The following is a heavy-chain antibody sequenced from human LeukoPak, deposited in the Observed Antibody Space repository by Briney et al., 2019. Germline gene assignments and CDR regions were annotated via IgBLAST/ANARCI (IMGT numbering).Heavy chain of an antibody. CDR2: IRYDGSNE. J-gene: IGHJ6*03. D-gene: IGHD2-15*01. CDR3: AKVMPPGRILFYSYYMDV. Sequence: GGSLRLSCAASGFQFSGYGLHWVRQAPDKGLEWVAFIRYDGSNEYYADSVKGRFTISRDKSKNTLSLQMNSLRVKDTAVYYCAKVMPPGRILFYSYYMDVWGRGTTVTVSS. V-gene: IGHV3-30*02. CDR1: GFQFSGYG.